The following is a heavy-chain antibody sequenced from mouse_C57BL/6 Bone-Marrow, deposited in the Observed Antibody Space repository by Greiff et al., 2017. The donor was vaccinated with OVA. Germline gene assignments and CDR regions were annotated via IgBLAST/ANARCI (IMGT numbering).Heavy chain of an antibody. CDR2: INPNNGGT. CDR3: ARLITTRKVAY. Sequence: VQLQQSGPELVKPGASVKISCKASGYTFTDYYMNWVKQSHGKSLEWIGDINPNNGGTSYNQKFKGKATLTVDKSSSTAYMELRSLTSEDSAVYYCARLITTRKVAYWGQGTLVTVSA. D-gene: IGHD1-1*01. CDR1: GYTFTDYY. V-gene: IGHV1-26*01. J-gene: IGHJ3*01.